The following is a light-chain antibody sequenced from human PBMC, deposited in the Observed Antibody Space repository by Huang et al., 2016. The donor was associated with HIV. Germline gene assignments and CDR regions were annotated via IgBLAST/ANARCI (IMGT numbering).Light chain of an antibody. J-gene: IGKJ1*01. CDR2: GAS. V-gene: IGKV3-15*01. Sequence: EIVMTQSPATLSVSPGERATLSCRASQRVSSNLAWYQQNPGQAPRLLIYGASTRATGIPARFSGSGSGTEFTLTISSLQSEDFAVYYCQQYNNWPPSWTFGQGTKVEIK. CDR1: QRVSSN. CDR3: QQYNNWPPSWT.